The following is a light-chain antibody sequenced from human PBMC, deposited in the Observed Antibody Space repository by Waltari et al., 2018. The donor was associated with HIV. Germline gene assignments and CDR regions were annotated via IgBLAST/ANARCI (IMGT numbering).Light chain of an antibody. J-gene: IGLJ2*01. CDR3: AAWDDSLRGV. V-gene: IGLV1-47*01. CDR1: RSKIESNY. CDR2: RNN. Sequence: QSVLTQPPSASGTPGQRVTIYCSGSRSKIESNYVSWYQQLPGTAPKLLIYRNNQRPSGVPDRFSGSKSGTSASLAISGLRSEDEAEYYCAAWDDSLRGVFGGGTKLTVL.